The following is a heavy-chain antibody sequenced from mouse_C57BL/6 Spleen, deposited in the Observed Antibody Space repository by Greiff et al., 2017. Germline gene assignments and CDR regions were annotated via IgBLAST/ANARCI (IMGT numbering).Heavy chain of an antibody. J-gene: IGHJ4*01. CDR3: AGTSDYDSY. Sequence: VQLQQSGPELVKPGASVKISCKASGYAFSSSWMNWVKQRPGKGLEWIGRIYPGDGATNYNGKFKGKATLTADKSASTAYMQLSSLTSEDSAVYFCAGTSDYDSYWGQGTSVTVSS. D-gene: IGHD2-4*01. CDR2: IYPGDGAT. CDR1: GYAFSSSW. V-gene: IGHV1-82*01.